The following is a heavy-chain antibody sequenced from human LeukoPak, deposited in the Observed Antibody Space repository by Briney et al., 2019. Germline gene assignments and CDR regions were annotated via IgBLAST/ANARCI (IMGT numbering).Heavy chain of an antibody. J-gene: IGHJ6*02. D-gene: IGHD6-13*01. V-gene: IGHV3-30*18. Sequence: PGRSLRLSCAASGFTFSSYGMHWVRQAPGKGLEWVAVISYDGSNKYYADSVKGRFTISRDNSKNTLYLQMNSLRAEDTAVNYCAKLISGTLGMDVWGQGTTVTVSS. CDR1: GFTFSSYG. CDR2: ISYDGSNK. CDR3: AKLISGTLGMDV.